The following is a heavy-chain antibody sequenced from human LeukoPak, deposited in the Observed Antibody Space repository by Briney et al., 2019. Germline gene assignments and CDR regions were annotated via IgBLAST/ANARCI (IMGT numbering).Heavy chain of an antibody. CDR2: IFFSGST. CDR3: ARVWWYGGNSGGATGAFDI. Sequence: PSETLSPTCTVSGGSISSLYWSWIPRPPGKGLVGVGVIFFSGSTNYNPSLKSRVTLSVDTSKNQFSLKLSSVTAADTAVYYCARVWWYGGNSGGATGAFDIWGRGTMVTVSS. J-gene: IGHJ3*02. D-gene: IGHD4-23*01. CDR1: GGSISSLY. V-gene: IGHV4-59*01.